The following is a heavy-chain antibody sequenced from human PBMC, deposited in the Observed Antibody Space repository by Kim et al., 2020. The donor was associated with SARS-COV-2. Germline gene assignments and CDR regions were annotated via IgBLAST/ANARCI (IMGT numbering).Heavy chain of an antibody. CDR2: ISSSSSYI. Sequence: GSLRLSCAASGFTFSSYSMNWVRQAPGKGLEWVSSISSSSSYIYYADTVKGRFTISRDNAKNSLYLQMNSLRAEDTAVYYCAPFSGSNFDYWGQGTLVAVSS. V-gene: IGHV3-21*01. CDR3: APFSGSNFDY. D-gene: IGHD1-26*01. CDR1: GFTFSSYS. J-gene: IGHJ4*02.